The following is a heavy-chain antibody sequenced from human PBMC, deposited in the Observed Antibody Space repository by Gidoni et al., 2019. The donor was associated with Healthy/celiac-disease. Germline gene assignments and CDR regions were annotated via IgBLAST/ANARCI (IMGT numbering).Heavy chain of an antibody. V-gene: IGHV3-23*01. CDR2: IIGSGGST. Sequence: EVQLLESGGGLVQPGGAMRLSCAASGFTFSSNSMSWVRQAPGKVLEWVSAIIGSGGSTYYADSVKGRFTISRDNSKNTLYLKMNSLRAEDKAVYYCAKVIGYGIRGSYFYWGQGTLVTVSS. J-gene: IGHJ4*02. CDR1: GFTFSSNS. CDR3: AKVIGYGIRGSYFY. D-gene: IGHD1-26*01.